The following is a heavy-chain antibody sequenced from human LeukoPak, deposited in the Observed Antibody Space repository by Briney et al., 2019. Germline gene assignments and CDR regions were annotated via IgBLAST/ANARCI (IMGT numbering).Heavy chain of an antibody. Sequence: SETLSLTCTVSGGSISSYYWSWIRQPPGKGLKGMGYIYYSGSTNYNPSLKSRVTISVDTSKNQFSLKLSSVTAADTAVYYCARSAPHYYDSSGSFDYWGQGTLVTVSS. CDR2: IYYSGST. CDR3: ARSAPHYYDSSGSFDY. D-gene: IGHD3-22*01. V-gene: IGHV4-59*01. J-gene: IGHJ4*02. CDR1: GGSISSYY.